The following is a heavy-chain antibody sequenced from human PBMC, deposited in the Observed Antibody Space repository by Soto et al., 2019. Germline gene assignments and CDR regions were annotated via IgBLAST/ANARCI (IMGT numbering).Heavy chain of an antibody. J-gene: IGHJ6*03. CDR1: GYTFTNYY. V-gene: IGHV1-46*03. Sequence: ASVKVSCKASGYTFTNYYMHWVRQAPGQGLEWMGMINPSGGSTNYAQKFQGRVTMTRDTSTSTVYMELSSLRSEDTAVYYCARGSNGNHYYYCYYMDVWGKGTTVTVSS. CDR2: INPSGGST. CDR3: ARGSNGNHYYYCYYMDV. D-gene: IGHD4-4*01.